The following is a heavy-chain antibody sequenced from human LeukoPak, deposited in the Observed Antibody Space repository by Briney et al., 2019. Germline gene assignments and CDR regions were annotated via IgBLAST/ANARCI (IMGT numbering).Heavy chain of an antibody. CDR1: GGSISSSSYY. J-gene: IGHJ4*02. D-gene: IGHD3-16*01. Sequence: PSETLSLTCTVSGGSISSSSYYWGWIRQPPGKGLEWIGSIYYSGSTYYNPSLKSRVTISVDTSKNQFSLKLSSVTAADTAVYYCARSEGASGNFDYWGQGTLVTVSS. V-gene: IGHV4-39*07. CDR3: ARSEGASGNFDY. CDR2: IYYSGST.